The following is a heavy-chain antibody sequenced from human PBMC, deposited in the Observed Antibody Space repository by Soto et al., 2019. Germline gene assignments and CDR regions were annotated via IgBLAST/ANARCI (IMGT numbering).Heavy chain of an antibody. CDR1: GFTFSSYW. CDR3: ARETTVGYMDV. J-gene: IGHJ6*03. D-gene: IGHD1-1*01. V-gene: IGHV3-7*01. CDR2: IKQDGSEK. Sequence: PGGSLRLSCAASGFTFSSYWMSWVRQAPGKGLEWVANIKQDGSEKYYVDSVKGRFTNSRDNAKNSLYLQMNSLRAEDTAVYYCARETTVGYMDVWGKGTTVTVSS.